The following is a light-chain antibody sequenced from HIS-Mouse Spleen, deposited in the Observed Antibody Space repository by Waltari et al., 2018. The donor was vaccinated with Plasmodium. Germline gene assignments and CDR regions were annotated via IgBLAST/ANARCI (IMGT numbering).Light chain of an antibody. Sequence: SYELTQPPSVSVSPGQTARITCSGDALPKKYAYWDQQKSGQAPVLVIYEESKRPSGIPERFSGSSSGTMATWTISGAQVEDEADYYCYSTDSSGNHRVFGGGTKLTVL. J-gene: IGLJ3*02. V-gene: IGLV3-10*01. CDR3: YSTDSSGNHRV. CDR1: ALPKKY. CDR2: EES.